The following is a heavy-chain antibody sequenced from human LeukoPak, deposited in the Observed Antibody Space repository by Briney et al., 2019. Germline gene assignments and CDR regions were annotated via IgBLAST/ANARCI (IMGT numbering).Heavy chain of an antibody. J-gene: IGHJ4*02. D-gene: IGHD6-13*01. CDR2: IYTSEST. Sequence: KPSETLSLTCTVSGGSISSYYWSWIRQPAGKGLEWIGRIYTSESTNYNPSLKSRVTMSVDTSKNQFSLKLSSVTAADTAVYYCARGSYIGSSWYSSSFFFDYWGQGTLVTVSS. CDR3: ARGSYIGSSWYSSSFFFDY. CDR1: GGSISSYY. V-gene: IGHV4-4*07.